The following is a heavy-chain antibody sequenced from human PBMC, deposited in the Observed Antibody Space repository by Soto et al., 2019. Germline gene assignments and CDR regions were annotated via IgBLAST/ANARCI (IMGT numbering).Heavy chain of an antibody. D-gene: IGHD7-27*01. V-gene: IGHV1-69*02. Sequence: SVYTGGCGSNTQRQGLEWMGRIIPILGIANYAQKFQGRVTITADKSTSTAYMELSSLRSEDTAVYYCARAPPLGTGDKPTFDYWGQGTLVTVSS. CDR2: IIPILGIA. CDR3: ARAPPLGTGDKPTFDY. CDR1: SVYT. J-gene: IGHJ4*02.